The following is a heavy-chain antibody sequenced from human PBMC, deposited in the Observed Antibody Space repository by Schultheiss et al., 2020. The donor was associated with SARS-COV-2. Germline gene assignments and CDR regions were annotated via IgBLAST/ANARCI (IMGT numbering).Heavy chain of an antibody. D-gene: IGHD1-14*01. J-gene: IGHJ6*03. CDR2: IYYSGST. Sequence: SETLSLTCAVSGYSISSGYYWGWIRQPPGKGLEWIGYIYYSGSTNYNPSLKSRVSISVDTSKKQFSLKLSSVTAADTAVYYCARRRNHYYMDVWGKGTTVTVSS. CDR1: GYSISSGYY. CDR3: ARRRNHYYMDV. V-gene: IGHV4-38-2*01.